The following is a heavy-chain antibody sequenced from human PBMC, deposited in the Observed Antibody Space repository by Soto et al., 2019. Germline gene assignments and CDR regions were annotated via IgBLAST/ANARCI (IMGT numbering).Heavy chain of an antibody. J-gene: IGHJ4*02. CDR2: IKSNIDGGTT. Sequence: GSLRLSCEVSGVTLTNVWMNWVRQAPGKGPEWVGRIKSNIDGGTTDYAAPVKGRFTVSRDDSENTLYLQMNSLKTEDTAVYYCSHGYYQYFNSWGQGT. CDR3: SHGYYQYFNS. V-gene: IGHV3-15*07. D-gene: IGHD5-18*01. CDR1: GVTLTNVW.